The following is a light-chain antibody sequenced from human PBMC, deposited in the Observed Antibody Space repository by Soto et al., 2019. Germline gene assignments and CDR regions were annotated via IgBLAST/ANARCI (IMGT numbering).Light chain of an antibody. J-gene: IGKJ1*01. CDR1: QSINSW. V-gene: IGKV1-5*03. CDR2: KAS. CDR3: QQYNSYPWT. Sequence: DIPMTQSPSTLSASVGDRVTITSRASQSINSWLAWYQQKPGKAPKLLIYKASSLESGVPSRFSGSGSGTEFTLTISSLQPDDFATYYCQQYNSYPWTFGQGTKVEIK.